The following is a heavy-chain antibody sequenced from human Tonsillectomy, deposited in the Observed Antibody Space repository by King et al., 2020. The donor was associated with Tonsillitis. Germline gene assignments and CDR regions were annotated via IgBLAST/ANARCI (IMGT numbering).Heavy chain of an antibody. CDR1: GFTFSHYW. CDR2: TNIDGSIT. D-gene: IGHD3-3*01. CDR3: ARQIGVVSWYH. J-gene: IGHJ5*02. Sequence: VQLVESGGGLVQPGGSLRLSCAASGFTFSHYWMHWVRLSPGKGLVWVSRTNIDGSITNSADSVKGRFTISRDNAKSTLYLQMNSLRAEETAVYYCARQIGVVSWYHWGQGTLVTVSS. V-gene: IGHV3-74*01.